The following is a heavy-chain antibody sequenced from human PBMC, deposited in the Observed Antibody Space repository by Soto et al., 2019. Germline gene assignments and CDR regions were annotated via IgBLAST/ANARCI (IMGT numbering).Heavy chain of an antibody. CDR1: GFTFSSYG. D-gene: IGHD2-21*02. CDR3: AKDDGGNSEGDY. V-gene: IGHV3-30*18. Sequence: GGSLRLSCAASGFTFSSYGMHWVRQAPGKGLEWVAVISYDGSNKYYADSVKGRFTISRDNSKNTLYLQMNSLRAEDTAVYYCAKDDGGNSEGDYWGQGTLVTVSS. J-gene: IGHJ4*02. CDR2: ISYDGSNK.